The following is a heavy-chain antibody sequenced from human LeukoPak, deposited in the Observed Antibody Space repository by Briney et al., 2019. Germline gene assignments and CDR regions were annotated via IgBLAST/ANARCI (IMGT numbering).Heavy chain of an antibody. V-gene: IGHV4-38-2*02. D-gene: IGHD6-19*01. CDR1: GYSISTGYY. J-gene: IGHJ4*02. Sequence: SETLSLTCTVSGYSISTGYYWGWIRQTPGKGLEWIGGLYHSGRIEYNPSLKSRVTISLDTSKNQFSLKLSSVTAADTAVYYCARYGTGWYYFDYWGQGTLVTVSS. CDR2: LYHSGRI. CDR3: ARYGTGWYYFDY.